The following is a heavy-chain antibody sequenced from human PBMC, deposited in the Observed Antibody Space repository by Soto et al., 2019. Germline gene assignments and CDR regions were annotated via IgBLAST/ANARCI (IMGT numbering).Heavy chain of an antibody. CDR3: ARSSGYATPLDQ. CDR1: GGSMNTFY. J-gene: IGHJ4*02. V-gene: IGHV4-59*01. CDR2: IYFRGTT. Sequence: SETLSLTCTVSGGSMNTFYWSWVRQSPGKGLEWIGYIYFRGTTHYHPSLQSRVSISIETSQNQFSLKLNSMTTADTAVYYCARSSGYATPLDQWGQGTMVTVSS. D-gene: IGHD3-22*01.